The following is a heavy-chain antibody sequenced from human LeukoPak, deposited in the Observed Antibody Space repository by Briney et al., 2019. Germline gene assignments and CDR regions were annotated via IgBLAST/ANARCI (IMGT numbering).Heavy chain of an antibody. J-gene: IGHJ5*02. Sequence: PGGSLRLSCAVSGFTFINYAMTWVRQSPERGLEWIAAISGLGGTTYYADSVKGRFTISRDNSENLLYLEMNSLRAEDSAKYYCAREGNCTTTTCGWFDPWGQGTRVTVSS. CDR3: AREGNCTTTTCGWFDP. V-gene: IGHV3-23*01. CDR1: GFTFINYA. CDR2: ISGLGGTT. D-gene: IGHD2-2*01.